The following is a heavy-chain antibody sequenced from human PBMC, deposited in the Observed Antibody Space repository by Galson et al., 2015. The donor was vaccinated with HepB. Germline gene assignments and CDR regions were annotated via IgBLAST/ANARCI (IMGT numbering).Heavy chain of an antibody. D-gene: IGHD4-17*01. Sequence: SLRLSCAASGFTFSSHWMNWVRQAPGKGLEWVSRINSYGSSTSYADSVKGRFTISRDNAKNTLYLQMNSLRAEDTAVYYCARDHRTTVTTQGGCLGYWGQGTLVTVSS. CDR1: GFTFSSHW. CDR2: INSYGSST. V-gene: IGHV3-74*01. CDR3: ARDHRTTVTTQGGCLGY. J-gene: IGHJ4*02.